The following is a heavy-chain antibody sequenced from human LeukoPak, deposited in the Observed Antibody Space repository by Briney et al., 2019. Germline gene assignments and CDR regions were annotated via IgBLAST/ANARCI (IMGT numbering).Heavy chain of an antibody. D-gene: IGHD2-2*01. CDR2: IKQGGSEK. J-gene: IGHJ3*02. Sequence: PGGSLRLSCAASGFTFSSYWMSWVRQAPGKGLEWVANIKQGGSEKYYVDSVKGRFAISRDNAENSLYLQMNSLRAEDTAVYYCARESLQDIVVVPAASDAFDIWGQGAMVTVSS. V-gene: IGHV3-7*01. CDR3: ARESLQDIVVVPAASDAFDI. CDR1: GFTFSSYW.